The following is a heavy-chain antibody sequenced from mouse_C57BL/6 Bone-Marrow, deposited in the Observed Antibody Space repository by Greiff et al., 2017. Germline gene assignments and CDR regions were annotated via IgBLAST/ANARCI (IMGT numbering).Heavy chain of an antibody. CDR1: GYTFTSYG. CDR3: ARSGAVYYGNLMDY. J-gene: IGHJ4*01. V-gene: IGHV1-81*01. CDR2: IYPRSGNT. Sequence: QVQLQQSGAELARPGASVKLSCKASGYTFTSYGISWVKQRTGQGLEWIGEIYPRSGNTYYNEKFKGKATLTAEKSSSTAYMELRSLTSEDSAVYFCARSGAVYYGNLMDYWGQGTSVTVSS. D-gene: IGHD2-1*01.